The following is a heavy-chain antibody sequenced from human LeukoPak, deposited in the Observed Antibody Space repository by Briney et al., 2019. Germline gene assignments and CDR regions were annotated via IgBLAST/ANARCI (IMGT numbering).Heavy chain of an antibody. CDR2: IGSKAYGGTT. CDR1: GFTFGDYA. CDR3: GSSTGYYSDYFDY. D-gene: IGHD3-22*01. Sequence: GGSLRLSCTASGFTFGDYAVSWVRQAPGKGLEWVGFIGSKAYGGTTEYAASVEGRFIISRDDSRGVAYLQMNSLKTEDTAVSYCGSSTGYYSDYFDYWGQGTLVTVSS. J-gene: IGHJ4*02. V-gene: IGHV3-49*04.